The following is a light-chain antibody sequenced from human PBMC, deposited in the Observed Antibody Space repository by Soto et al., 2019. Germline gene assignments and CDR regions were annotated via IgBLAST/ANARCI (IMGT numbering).Light chain of an antibody. CDR2: EKK. CDR1: SSKIGKNY. V-gene: IGLV1-51*02. CDR3: GPWDRSSIRYF. J-gene: IGLJ1*01. Sequence: QSVLTHPPSVSAAPGQKVPISCLGRSSKIGKNYLSWYHQPPGTAPKPPIYEKKKRPPGIPDRFSGPKSGTSAPLGITGLQTGDEAYYYCGPWDRSSIRYFLGTGPKVPVL.